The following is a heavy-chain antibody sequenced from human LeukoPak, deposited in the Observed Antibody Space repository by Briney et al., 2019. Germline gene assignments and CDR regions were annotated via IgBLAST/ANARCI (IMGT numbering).Heavy chain of an antibody. D-gene: IGHD3-3*01. V-gene: IGHV4-4*09. CDR3: ARGAYDFWSGYYWFDP. CDR2: IYTSGST. J-gene: IGHJ5*02. Sequence: SETLSLTCTVSGGSISSYYWSWIRQPPGKGLEWIGYIYTSGSTNYNPSLKSRVTISVDTSNNQFSLKLSSVTAADTAVYYCARGAYDFWSGYYWFDPWGQGTLVTVSS. CDR1: GGSISSYY.